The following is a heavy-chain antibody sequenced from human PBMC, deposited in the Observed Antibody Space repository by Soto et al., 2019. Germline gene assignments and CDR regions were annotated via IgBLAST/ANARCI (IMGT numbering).Heavy chain of an antibody. Sequence: QVQLVQSGAEVKKPGASVKVSCKASGYTFTTYTFTNYYIHWVRRAPGQGLEWMGIINPSGGSTSYGQKVQGRVSMTRDTSTSTVYMELGSLRSDDTAIYYCARAGGEPPRPYYHSAMHVWGQGTTVTVSS. CDR1: GYTFTTYTFTNYY. CDR2: INPSGGST. D-gene: IGHD3-10*01. V-gene: IGHV1-46*01. CDR3: ARAGGEPPRPYYHSAMHV. J-gene: IGHJ6*02.